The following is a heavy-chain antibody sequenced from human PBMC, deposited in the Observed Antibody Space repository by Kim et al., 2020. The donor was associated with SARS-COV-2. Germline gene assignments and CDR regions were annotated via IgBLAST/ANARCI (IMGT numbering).Heavy chain of an antibody. CDR3: AKGRMAAAGD. Sequence: SETLSLTCSVSGAFLTSFYWSWIRQPPGKGLEWIGSFSYSGGTCYNLSLKSRVTISVDTSKNQFSLKVISVTAADTAVYYCAKGRMAAAGDWGQGTLVTVSS. D-gene: IGHD6-13*01. J-gene: IGHJ4*02. V-gene: IGHV4-59*13. CDR2: FSYSGGT. CDR1: GAFLTSFY.